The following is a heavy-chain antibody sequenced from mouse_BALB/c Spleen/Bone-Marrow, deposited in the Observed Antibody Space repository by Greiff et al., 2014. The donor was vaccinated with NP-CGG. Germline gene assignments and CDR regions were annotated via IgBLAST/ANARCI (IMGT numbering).Heavy chain of an antibody. V-gene: IGHV3-6*02. D-gene: IGHD2-3*01. CDR3: ARDWDGYYFDY. J-gene: IGHJ2*01. CDR2: ISYDGSN. CDR1: GYSITSGYY. Sequence: EVQLQQSGPGLVKPSQSLSLTCPVTGYSITSGYYWNWIRQFPGNKLEWMGYISYDGSNNYNPSLKNRISITRDTSKNQFFLKLNSVTTEDTATYYCARDWDGYYFDYWGQGTTLTVSS.